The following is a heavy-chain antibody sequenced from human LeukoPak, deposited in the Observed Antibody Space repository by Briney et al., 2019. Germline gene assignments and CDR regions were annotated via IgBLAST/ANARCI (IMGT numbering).Heavy chain of an antibody. D-gene: IGHD5-18*01. CDR2: ISYDGSNK. J-gene: IGHJ3*02. V-gene: IGHV3-30*18. Sequence: PGGSLRLSCAASGFTFSSYGMHWVRQAPGKGLEWVAVISYDGSNKYYADSVKGRFAISRDNSKNTLYLQMNSLRAEDTAVYYCAKDRIQLWSDAFDIWGQGTMATVSS. CDR1: GFTFSSYG. CDR3: AKDRIQLWSDAFDI.